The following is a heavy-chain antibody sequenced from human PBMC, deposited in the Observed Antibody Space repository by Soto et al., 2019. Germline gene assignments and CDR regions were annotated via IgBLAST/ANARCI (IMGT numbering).Heavy chain of an antibody. CDR2: VNPTGGST. V-gene: IGHV1-46*03. CDR1: GYTFTSYY. Sequence: QVQLVQSGAEVKKPGASVRVCCKASGYTFTSYYIHWVRQAPGQGLEWMAIVNPTGGSTNYAQKFQGRVTVTFDTSTTTVFMELNSLRYEDTAVYYCARHLAAGDSWGQGTLVSVSS. CDR3: ARHLAAGDS. D-gene: IGHD6-25*01. J-gene: IGHJ4*02.